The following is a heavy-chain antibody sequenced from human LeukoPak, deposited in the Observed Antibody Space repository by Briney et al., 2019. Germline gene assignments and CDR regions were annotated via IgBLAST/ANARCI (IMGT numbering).Heavy chain of an antibody. Sequence: GGSLRLSCAASGFSFSVHWMAWVRQAPEKGLEWVATIKPDGSETHYEDSMKGRFSISRDNAKNSLYLQMNSLRADDTAMYYCARLLVTMPRGDPGGFYFDLWGRGTLVSVSS. J-gene: IGHJ2*01. CDR2: IKPDGSET. CDR1: GFSFSVHW. D-gene: IGHD3-10*01. CDR3: ARLLVTMPRGDPGGFYFDL. V-gene: IGHV3-7*03.